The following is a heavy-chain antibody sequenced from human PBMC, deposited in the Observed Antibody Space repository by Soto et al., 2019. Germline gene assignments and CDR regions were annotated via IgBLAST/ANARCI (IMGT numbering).Heavy chain of an antibody. Sequence: EGSLRLSCAASGFTFSSYGMHWVRQAPGKGLEWVAVISYDGSNKYYADSVKGRFTISRDNSKNTLYLQMNSLRTEDTAVYYCAKDNYYDSSGLFPFYWGQGTLVTVSS. J-gene: IGHJ4*02. CDR3: AKDNYYDSSGLFPFY. CDR1: GFTFSSYG. V-gene: IGHV3-30*18. CDR2: ISYDGSNK. D-gene: IGHD3-22*01.